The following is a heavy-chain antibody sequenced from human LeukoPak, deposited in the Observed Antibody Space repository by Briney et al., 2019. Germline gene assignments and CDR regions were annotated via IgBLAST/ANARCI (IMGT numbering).Heavy chain of an antibody. CDR3: AKLPWVHYYDGSGYHRAFDS. D-gene: IGHD3-22*01. Sequence: GGSLRLSCAASGFTFSSYSMNWVRQAPGKGLEWVSAISGSSGDTFYVDSVKGRFTISRDNSKNTLYLQMNSLRAEDTAVYFCAKLPWVHYYDGSGYHRAFDSWGQGTLVTVSS. CDR2: ISGSSGDT. J-gene: IGHJ4*02. CDR1: GFTFSSYS. V-gene: IGHV3-23*01.